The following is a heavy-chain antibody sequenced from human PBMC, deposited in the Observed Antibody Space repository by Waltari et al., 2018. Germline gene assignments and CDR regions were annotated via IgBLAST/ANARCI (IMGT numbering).Heavy chain of an antibody. D-gene: IGHD5-12*01. CDR1: GVSVSGYY. CDR2: SNHSGST. CDR3: ASLRDGYNRDFDY. Sequence: QVQLQQWGAGLLQPSETLSLTCAASGVSVSGYYWGWIRQPPGKGLEWIGASNHSGSTNYNPSLKSRVTISVDTSKNQFSLKLSSVTAADTAVYYCASLRDGYNRDFDYWGQGTLVTVSS. V-gene: IGHV4-34*01. J-gene: IGHJ4*02.